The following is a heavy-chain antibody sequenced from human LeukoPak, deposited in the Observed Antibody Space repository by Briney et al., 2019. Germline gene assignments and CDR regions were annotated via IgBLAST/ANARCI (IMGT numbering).Heavy chain of an antibody. V-gene: IGHV1-18*01. CDR1: GYTFTSYG. Sequence: VASVKVSCKASGYTFTSYGISWVRQAPGQGLEWMGWNSAYNGNTNYAQKLQGRVTMTTDTSTSTAYMELRSLRSDDTAVYYCARGARYCSSTSCYTRIAAAGYDWFDPWGQGTLVTVSS. CDR2: NSAYNGNT. D-gene: IGHD2-2*02. J-gene: IGHJ5*02. CDR3: ARGARYCSSTSCYTRIAAAGYDWFDP.